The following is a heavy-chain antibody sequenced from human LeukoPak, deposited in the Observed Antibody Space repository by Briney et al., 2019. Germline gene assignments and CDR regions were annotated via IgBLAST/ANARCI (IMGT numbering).Heavy chain of an antibody. D-gene: IGHD6-6*01. CDR1: GGSVSSGSYY. V-gene: IGHV4-39*07. J-gene: IGHJ4*02. CDR2: INHSGST. Sequence: SETLSLTCTVSGGSVSSGSYYWSWIRQPPGKGLEWIGEINHSGSTNYNPSLKSRVTISVDTSKNQFSLKLSSVTAADTAVYYCARAPAYSSSLLLDYWGQGTLVTVSS. CDR3: ARAPAYSSSLLLDY.